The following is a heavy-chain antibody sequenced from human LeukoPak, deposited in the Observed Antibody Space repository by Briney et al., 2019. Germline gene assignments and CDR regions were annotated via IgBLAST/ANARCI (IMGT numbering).Heavy chain of an antibody. J-gene: IGHJ4*02. V-gene: IGHV4-39*01. CDR2: IYYSGST. CDR1: GGSISSGDYY. CDR3: ARHSFSSGWKSFDY. D-gene: IGHD6-19*01. Sequence: SETLSLTCTVSGGSISSGDYYWSWIRQPPGKGLEWIGSIYYSGSTYYNPSLKSRVTISVDTSKNQFSLKLSSVTAADTAVYSCARHSFSSGWKSFDYWGQGTLVIVSS.